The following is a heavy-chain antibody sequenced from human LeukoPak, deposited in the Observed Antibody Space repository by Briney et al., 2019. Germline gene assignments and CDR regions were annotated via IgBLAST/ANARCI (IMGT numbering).Heavy chain of an antibody. Sequence: GGSLRLSCSASGFIFRNYVMHWVRQAPGKGLEYVSGIGGNGDITYYADPVKGRFIISRDNSKNTLYPQMGSLRGEDMAVYYCARSASPLGYYYGMDVWGLGTTVTVSS. V-gene: IGHV3-64*02. CDR3: ARSASPLGYYYGMDV. CDR1: GFIFRNYV. CDR2: IGGNGDIT. D-gene: IGHD2-2*01. J-gene: IGHJ6*02.